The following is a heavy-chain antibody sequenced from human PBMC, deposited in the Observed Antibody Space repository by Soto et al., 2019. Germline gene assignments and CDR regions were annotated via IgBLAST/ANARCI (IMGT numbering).Heavy chain of an antibody. CDR3: AREGPPIRAHNPPEYFQH. CDR2: IYYTGGT. CDR1: GENIRARSNY. V-gene: IGHV4-39*02. J-gene: IGHJ1*01. Sequence: PSQPLSLTCTVSGENIRARSNYWAWIRQPPGKGLEWIGSIYYTGGTYYNPSLKSRVTLFLDTSKNQFSLNLNSVTAADTAVYYFAREGPPIRAHNPPEYFQHWGQGTPVTVSS.